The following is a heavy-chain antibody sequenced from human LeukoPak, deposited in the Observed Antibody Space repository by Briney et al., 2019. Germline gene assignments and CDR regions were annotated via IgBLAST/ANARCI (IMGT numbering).Heavy chain of an antibody. CDR2: IYPGDSDT. CDR1: GYSFTSYW. Sequence: ASVKISCKGSGYSFTSYWIGWVRQMPGKGLGWMGIIYPGDSDTRYSPSFQGQVTISADKSISTAYLQWSSLKASDTAMYYCARQGLPPLDAFDIWGQGTMVTVSS. J-gene: IGHJ3*02. D-gene: IGHD5/OR15-5a*01. CDR3: ARQGLPPLDAFDI. V-gene: IGHV5-51*01.